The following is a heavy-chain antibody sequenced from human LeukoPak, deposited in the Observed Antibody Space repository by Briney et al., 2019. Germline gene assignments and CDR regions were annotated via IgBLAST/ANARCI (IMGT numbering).Heavy chain of an antibody. D-gene: IGHD5-24*01. V-gene: IGHV4-59*01. Sequence: SETLSLTCTVSGGSISSYYWSWIRQPPGRGLEWIGYIYYSGSTNYNPSLKSRVTISVDTSKNQFSLKLSSVTAADTAVYYCARGREMATIPFDYWGQGTLVTVPS. CDR3: ARGREMATIPFDY. CDR1: GGSISSYY. J-gene: IGHJ4*02. CDR2: IYYSGST.